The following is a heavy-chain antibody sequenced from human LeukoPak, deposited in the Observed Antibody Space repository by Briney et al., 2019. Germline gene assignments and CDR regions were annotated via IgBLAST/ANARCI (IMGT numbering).Heavy chain of an antibody. J-gene: IGHJ6*03. Sequence: ASVKVSCKASGYTFTSYAMNWVRQAPGQGLEWMGWINTNTGDPTYAQGFTGRFVFSLDTSVSTAYLQISSLKAEDTAVYYCARGGDPLYYYYYMDVWGKGTTVTVSS. CDR1: GYTFTSYA. CDR3: ARGGDPLYYYYYMDV. D-gene: IGHD3-10*01. CDR2: INTNTGDP. V-gene: IGHV7-4-1*02.